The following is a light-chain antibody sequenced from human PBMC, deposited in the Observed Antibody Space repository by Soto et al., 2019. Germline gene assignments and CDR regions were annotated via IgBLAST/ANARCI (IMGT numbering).Light chain of an antibody. CDR2: KAS. J-gene: IGKJ4*01. Sequence: DSQMTQYPSTLSASIGDRVTITCRAGQSISSWLAWYQQKPGKAPKLLISKASTLQSGVPPRFSGSGSGTEIALTISSLQPDGFATYYWQQYESYPMTFGGGTKVEIK. CDR3: QQYESYPMT. CDR1: QSISSW. V-gene: IGKV1-5*03.